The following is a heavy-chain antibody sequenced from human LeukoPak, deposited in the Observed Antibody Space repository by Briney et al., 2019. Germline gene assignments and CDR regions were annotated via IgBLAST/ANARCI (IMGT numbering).Heavy chain of an antibody. Sequence: SETLSLTCAVFGQSFSDHYWSWIRQPPGKGLEWIGEINHGGSTNYNPSLKSRVTISVDTSKNQFSLKLSSVTAADTAVYYCARAARPMVRGAAWFDPWGQGTLVTVSS. D-gene: IGHD3-10*01. CDR3: ARAARPMVRGAAWFDP. CDR1: GQSFSDHY. CDR2: INHGGST. V-gene: IGHV4-34*01. J-gene: IGHJ5*02.